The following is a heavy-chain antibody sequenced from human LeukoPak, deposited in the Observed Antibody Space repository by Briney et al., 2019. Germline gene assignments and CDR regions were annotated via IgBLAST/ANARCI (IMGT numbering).Heavy chain of an antibody. CDR1: GYTFSSYG. Sequence: GGSLRLSCAASGYTFSSYGMHWFRQAPGKGLDWWAVISYDGSNKYYADSVKGRFTISRDNSKNTLYLQMNSLRAEDTAVYYCAKDRGTPNEYYFDYWGQGTLVTVSS. CDR3: AKDRGTPNEYYFDY. J-gene: IGHJ4*02. D-gene: IGHD1-1*01. CDR2: ISYDGSNK. V-gene: IGHV3-30*18.